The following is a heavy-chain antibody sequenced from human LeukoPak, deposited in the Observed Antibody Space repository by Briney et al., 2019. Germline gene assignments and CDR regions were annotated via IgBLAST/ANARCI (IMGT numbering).Heavy chain of an antibody. Sequence: SETLSLTCTVSGGSISSYYWSWIRQPPGKGLEWIGYIYYSGSTNYNPSLKSRVTISVDASKNQFSLKLSSVTATDTAVYYCARIAAAGHFDYWGQGTLVTVSS. V-gene: IGHV4-59*01. J-gene: IGHJ4*02. CDR1: GGSISSYY. CDR2: IYYSGST. D-gene: IGHD6-13*01. CDR3: ARIAAAGHFDY.